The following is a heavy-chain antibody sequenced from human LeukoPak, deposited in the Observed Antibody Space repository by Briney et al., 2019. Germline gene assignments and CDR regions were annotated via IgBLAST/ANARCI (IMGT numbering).Heavy chain of an antibody. J-gene: IGHJ6*03. CDR1: GFTFSSYW. V-gene: IGHV3-7*01. D-gene: IGHD2-2*01. CDR2: IKDDGSEQ. CDR3: ARDGPSVTRKYYFLYYMDV. Sequence: PGGSLRLSCAASGFTFSSYWMTWVRQVPGKGLEWVASIKDDGSEQPYVDSVKGRFTISRDNAKSSLYLQMNSLRTEDTAVYYCARDGPSVTRKYYFLYYMDVWGNGTTVTVSS.